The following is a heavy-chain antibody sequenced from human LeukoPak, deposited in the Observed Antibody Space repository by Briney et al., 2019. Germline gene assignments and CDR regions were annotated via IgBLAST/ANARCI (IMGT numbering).Heavy chain of an antibody. CDR1: GFTFSSYW. D-gene: IGHD2-8*01. CDR2: IKQDGSEK. CDR3: ATDPASYCTSSTCDFDY. J-gene: IGHJ4*02. Sequence: PGGSLRLSCAASGFTFSSYWMSWVRQAPGKGLEWVVNIKQDGSEKYYVGSVKGRFTISRDNAKNSLYLQMNNLGAEDTAVYYCATDPASYCTSSTCDFDYWGQGTLVTVSS. V-gene: IGHV3-7*01.